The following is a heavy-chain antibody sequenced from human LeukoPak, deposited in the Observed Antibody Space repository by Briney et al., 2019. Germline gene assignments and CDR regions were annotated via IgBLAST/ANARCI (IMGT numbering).Heavy chain of an antibody. CDR2: INPNSGGT. V-gene: IGHV1-2*06. J-gene: IGHJ4*02. D-gene: IGHD1-26*01. Sequence: GASVKVSCKASGYTFTGYYMHWGRQAPGQGLEWMGRINPNSGGTNYAQKFQGRVTMTRDTSISTAYMELSRLRSDDTAVYYCARVVYYGYYFDYWGQGTLVTVSS. CDR1: GYTFTGYY. CDR3: ARVVYYGYYFDY.